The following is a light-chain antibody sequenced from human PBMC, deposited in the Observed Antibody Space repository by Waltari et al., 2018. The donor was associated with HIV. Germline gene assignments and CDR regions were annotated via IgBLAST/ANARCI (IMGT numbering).Light chain of an antibody. Sequence: SSELTQDPAVSVALGKTVRITCQGDSLRRYYASWYQGKPGQPPVLVIYGRTNRPLGIPDRFACSSSGTTSSWTITVAQAEDGADYYCNSRDSSGHHVVFGGGTKLTVL. CDR3: NSRDSSGHHVV. V-gene: IGLV3-19*01. CDR2: GRT. CDR1: SLRRYY. J-gene: IGLJ2*01.